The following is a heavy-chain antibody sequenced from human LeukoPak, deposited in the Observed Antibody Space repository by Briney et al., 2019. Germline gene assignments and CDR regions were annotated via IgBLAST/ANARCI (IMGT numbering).Heavy chain of an antibody. CDR1: GGSFSGYY. Sequence: SETLSLTCAVYGGSFSGYYWSWIRQPPGKGLEWIGEINPSGSTNYNPSLKSRVTISVDTSKNQFSLKLSSVTAADTAVYYCARGQLGELGMRTAYYFDYWGQGTLVTVSS. J-gene: IGHJ4*02. V-gene: IGHV4-34*01. D-gene: IGHD7-27*01. CDR2: INPSGST. CDR3: ARGQLGELGMRTAYYFDY.